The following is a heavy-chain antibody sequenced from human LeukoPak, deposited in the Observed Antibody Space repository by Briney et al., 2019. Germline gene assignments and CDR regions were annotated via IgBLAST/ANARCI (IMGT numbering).Heavy chain of an antibody. Sequence: GGSLRLSCAASGFTFSSYGMHWVRQAPGKGLELVAVISYDGSNKYYADSVKGRFTISRDNSKNTLYLQMNSLRAEDTAVYYCAKDGDGSADYWGQGTLVTVSS. V-gene: IGHV3-30*18. D-gene: IGHD3-10*01. CDR1: GFTFSSYG. CDR3: AKDGDGSADY. J-gene: IGHJ4*02. CDR2: ISYDGSNK.